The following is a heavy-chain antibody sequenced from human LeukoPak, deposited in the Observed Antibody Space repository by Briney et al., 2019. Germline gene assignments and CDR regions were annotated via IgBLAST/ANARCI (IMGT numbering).Heavy chain of an antibody. D-gene: IGHD3-16*01. CDR3: ARGSVGGDYYYGMDV. V-gene: IGHV4-34*01. Sequence: SETLSLTCAVYGRSFSGYYWSWIRQPPGKGLEWIGEINHSGSTNYNPSLKSRVTISVDTSKNQFSLKLSSVTAADTAVYYCARGSVGGDYYYGMDVWGQGTTVSVSS. CDR2: INHSGST. CDR1: GRSFSGYY. J-gene: IGHJ6*02.